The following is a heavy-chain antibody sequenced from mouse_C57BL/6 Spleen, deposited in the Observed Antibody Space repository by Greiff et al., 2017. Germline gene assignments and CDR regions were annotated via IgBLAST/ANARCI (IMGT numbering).Heavy chain of an antibody. V-gene: IGHV1-82*01. CDR3: ARSGLAYYFDY. Sequence: VQLQQSGPELVRPGASVKISCKASGYAFSSSWMNWVKQRPGQGLEWIGRIYPGDGDTYYNGKFKGKATLTADKSSSTAYMQLRSLTSADSAVYFCARSGLAYYFDYWGQGSTLTVSS. D-gene: IGHD2-13*01. CDR2: IYPGDGDT. J-gene: IGHJ2*01. CDR1: GYAFSSSW.